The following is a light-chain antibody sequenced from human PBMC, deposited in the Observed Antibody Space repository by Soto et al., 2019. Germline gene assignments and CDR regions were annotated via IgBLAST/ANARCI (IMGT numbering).Light chain of an antibody. CDR3: QSYDSSLRTYL. CDR2: GSI. V-gene: IGLV1-40*01. CDR1: RSDIGAGYD. J-gene: IGLJ2*01. Sequence: QAVLTQPPSVSGAPGQRVTISCTGSRSDIGAGYDVQWFQQFPGTAPKLLVYGSIHRPSGVPDRFSGSKSGTSASLAITGLQPEDEAVYYCQSYDSSLRTYLFGGGTKLTVL.